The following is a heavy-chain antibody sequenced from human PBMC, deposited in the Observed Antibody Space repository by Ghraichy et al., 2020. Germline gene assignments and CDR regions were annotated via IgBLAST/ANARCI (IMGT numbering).Heavy chain of an antibody. CDR3: ARDDSRTAMATHVFDY. J-gene: IGHJ4*02. D-gene: IGHD5-18*01. CDR1: GDSVSSNSAA. Sequence: SQTLSLTCAISGDSVSSNSAAWNWIRQSPSRGLEWLGRTYYRSKWYNDYAVSVKSRITINLDTSKNQFSLQLNSVTPEDTAVYYCARDDSRTAMATHVFDYWGQGTLVTVSS. V-gene: IGHV6-1*01. CDR2: TYYRSKWYN.